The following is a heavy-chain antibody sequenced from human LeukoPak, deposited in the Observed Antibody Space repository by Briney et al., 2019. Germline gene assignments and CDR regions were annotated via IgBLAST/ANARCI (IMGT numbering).Heavy chain of an antibody. CDR3: ARDHMDPRLGAFDM. V-gene: IGHV4-39*07. CDR1: GDSISSSSHY. Sequence: SETLSLTCSVSGDSISSSSHYWAWIRLPPGKALEWIGHVFYSGSTEYNPSLRSRVTISVDRSKNQFSLKLCSMTAADTAVYYCARDHMDPRLGAFDMWGQGTMVTVSS. J-gene: IGHJ3*02. D-gene: IGHD1-26*01. CDR2: VFYSGST.